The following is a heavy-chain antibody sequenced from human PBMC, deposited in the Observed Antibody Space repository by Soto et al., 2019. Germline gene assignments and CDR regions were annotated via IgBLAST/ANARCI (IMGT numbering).Heavy chain of an antibody. CDR3: AREIVVPAGINDY. Sequence: QVQLQESGPGLVKPSQTLSLTCTVSGGSISSGGYYWSWIRQHPGKGLEWIGYIYYSGSTYYNPSLKSRVTLSGDTSKNQFSLKLSSGTAADTGVEYCAREIVVPAGINDYWGQGTLVTVSS. CDR1: GGSISSGGYY. J-gene: IGHJ4*02. D-gene: IGHD2-2*01. V-gene: IGHV4-31*03. CDR2: IYYSGST.